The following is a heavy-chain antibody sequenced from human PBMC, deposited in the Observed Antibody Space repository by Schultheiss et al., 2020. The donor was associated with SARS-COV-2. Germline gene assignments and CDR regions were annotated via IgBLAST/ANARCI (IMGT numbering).Heavy chain of an antibody. Sequence: GGSLRLSCAASGFTFSSYAMHWVRQAPGKGLEWVAVISYDGSNKYYADSVKGRFTISRDNSKNTLYLQMNSLRAEDTAVYYCARATTTVTTWGDYWGQGTLVTVSS. CDR3: ARATTTVTTWGDY. CDR1: GFTFSSYA. CDR2: ISYDGSNK. V-gene: IGHV3-30-3*01. D-gene: IGHD4-17*01. J-gene: IGHJ4*02.